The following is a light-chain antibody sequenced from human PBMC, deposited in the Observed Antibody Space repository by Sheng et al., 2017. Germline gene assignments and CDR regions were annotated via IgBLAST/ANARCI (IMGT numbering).Light chain of an antibody. J-gene: IGLJ3*02. CDR3: QVWDSTTDQRV. V-gene: IGLV3-21*02. CDR2: DDR. Sequence: SYELTQPPSVSVAPGQTASIPCGGNNIGRKSVHWFQQKPGQAPVLVVFDDRDRPSGIPERFSGSNSGNTATLTIDWVEAGDEADYFCQVWDSTTDQRVFGGGTKLTVL. CDR1: NIGRKS.